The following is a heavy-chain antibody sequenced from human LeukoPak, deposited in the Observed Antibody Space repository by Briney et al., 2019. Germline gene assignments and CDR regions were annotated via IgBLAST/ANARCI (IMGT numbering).Heavy chain of an antibody. Sequence: SETLSLTCTVSGGSISSYYWSWIRQPAGKGLEWIGRIYTSGSTNYNPSLKSRVTMSVDTSKNQFSLKLSSVTAADTTVYYCARVIAAAGPPDYWGQGTLVTVSS. J-gene: IGHJ4*02. D-gene: IGHD6-13*01. CDR1: GGSISSYY. CDR2: IYTSGST. V-gene: IGHV4-4*07. CDR3: ARVIAAAGPPDY.